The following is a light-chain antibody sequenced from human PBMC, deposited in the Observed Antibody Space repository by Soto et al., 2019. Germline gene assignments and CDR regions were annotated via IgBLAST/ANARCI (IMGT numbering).Light chain of an antibody. CDR3: QSYDSRLRL. CDR1: SSNIRAYYD. J-gene: IGLJ2*01. Sequence: QSVLSQPPSVSGAPGQRVTISCTGSSSNIRAYYDVHWYQQLPGSAPKLLIFGNNNRPSGVPARFSGSKSGTSASLVITGLQPEDEADYYCQSYDSRLRLFGGGTKLTVL. CDR2: GNN. V-gene: IGLV1-40*01.